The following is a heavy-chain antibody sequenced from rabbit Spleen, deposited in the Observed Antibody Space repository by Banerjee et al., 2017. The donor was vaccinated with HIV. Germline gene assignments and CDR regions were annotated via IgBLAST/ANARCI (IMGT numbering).Heavy chain of an antibody. CDR1: GFSFSDVA. CDR3: VRDRADLGGDYGPYYFDF. D-gene: IGHD2-1*01. V-gene: IGHV1S47*01. CDR2: IDPLFGRT. Sequence: QEQLVESGGGLVKPEGSLKLSCTASGFSFSDVAVMCWVRQTPGKGLEWIGYIDPLFGRTYYASWVNGRFSISRENTQNTVYLKLNSLTAADTATYFCVRDRADLGGDYGPYYFDFWGPGTLVTVS. J-gene: IGHJ4*01.